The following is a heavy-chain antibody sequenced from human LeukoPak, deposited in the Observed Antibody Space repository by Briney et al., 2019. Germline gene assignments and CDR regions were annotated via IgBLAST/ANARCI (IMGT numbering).Heavy chain of an antibody. Sequence: PSETLSLTCTVSGGSISSYYWSWIRQPPGKGLEWIGYIYYSWSTNYNPSLKSRVTISVDTSKNQFSLKLSSVTAANTAVYYCARGAMAAAGWAMNYYYGMDVWGQGTTVTVSS. J-gene: IGHJ6*02. D-gene: IGHD6-13*01. V-gene: IGHV4-59*01. CDR2: IYYSWST. CDR1: GGSISSYY. CDR3: ARGAMAAAGWAMNYYYGMDV.